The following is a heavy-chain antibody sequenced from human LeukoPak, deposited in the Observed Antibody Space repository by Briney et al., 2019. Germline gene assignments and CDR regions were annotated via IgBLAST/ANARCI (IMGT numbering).Heavy chain of an antibody. V-gene: IGHV3-21*01. CDR1: GFTFSSYS. J-gene: IGHJ4*02. CDR2: ISSSSSYI. Sequence: GGALRLSCAASGFTFSSYSMNWVRQAPGKGLEWVSSISSSSSYIYYADSVKGRFTISRDNAKNSLYLQMNSLRAEDTAVYYCARDPGRITKVRGVAIDFDYWGQGTLVTVSS. D-gene: IGHD3-10*01. CDR3: ARDPGRITKVRGVAIDFDY.